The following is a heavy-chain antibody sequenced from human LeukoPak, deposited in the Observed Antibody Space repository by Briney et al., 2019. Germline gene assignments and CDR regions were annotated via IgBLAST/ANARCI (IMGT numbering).Heavy chain of an antibody. CDR3: ARTGSSGWGYDAFDI. Sequence: GGSLRLSCAASGFTFSSYDMHWVRQATGKGLEWVSAIGTAGDTYYPGSVKGRFTISRENAKNSLYLQMNSLRAGDTAVYYCARTGSSGWGYDAFDIWGQGTMVTVSS. CDR2: IGTAGDT. CDR1: GFTFSSYD. J-gene: IGHJ3*02. V-gene: IGHV3-13*01. D-gene: IGHD6-19*01.